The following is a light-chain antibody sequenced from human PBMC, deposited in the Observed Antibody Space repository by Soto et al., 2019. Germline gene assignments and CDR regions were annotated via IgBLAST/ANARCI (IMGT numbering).Light chain of an antibody. J-gene: IGLJ2*01. Sequence: QSVLTQPPSVSGAPGQRVTISCTGSSSNIGAGYDVHWYQQLPGTAPKLLIYGNSNRPSGVPDRFSGSKSGTSASLAITGLQAEDEADYYCPSYDSSLSAVVFGGGTTLTVL. CDR2: GNS. V-gene: IGLV1-40*01. CDR1: SSNIGAGYD. CDR3: PSYDSSLSAVV.